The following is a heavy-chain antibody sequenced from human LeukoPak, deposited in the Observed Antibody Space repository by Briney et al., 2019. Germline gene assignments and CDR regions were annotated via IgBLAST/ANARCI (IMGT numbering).Heavy chain of an antibody. CDR3: AKERNLEIAVAGTIFDY. V-gene: IGHV3-21*01. J-gene: IGHJ4*02. D-gene: IGHD6-19*01. CDR2: IRSSSSYI. Sequence: GGSLRLSCAASGFTFSSYSMNWVRQAQGKGLEWVSSIRSSSSYIYYADSVKGRFTISRDNAKNSLYLQMNSLRAEDTAVYYCAKERNLEIAVAGTIFDYWGQGTLVTVSS. CDR1: GFTFSSYS.